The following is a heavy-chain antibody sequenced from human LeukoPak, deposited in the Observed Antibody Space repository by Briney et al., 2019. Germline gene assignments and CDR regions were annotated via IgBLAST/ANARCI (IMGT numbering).Heavy chain of an antibody. CDR2: IRYDGSNK. Sequence: PGGSLRLSCAASGFTFSSYGMHWVRQAPGKGLEWVAFIRYDGSNKYYADSVKGRFTISRDNSKNTLYLQMNSLRAEDTAVYYCAKEGDFWSGPTVSLYYYYMDVWGKGTTVTVSS. J-gene: IGHJ6*03. V-gene: IGHV3-30*02. CDR3: AKEGDFWSGPTVSLYYYYMDV. CDR1: GFTFSSYG. D-gene: IGHD3-3*01.